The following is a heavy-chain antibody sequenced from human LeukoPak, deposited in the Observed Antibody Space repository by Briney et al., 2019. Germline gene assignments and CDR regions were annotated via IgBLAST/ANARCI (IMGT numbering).Heavy chain of an antibody. Sequence: PSETLSLTCTVSGGSISSYYWSWIRQPAGKGLEWIGRIYTSGSTNYNPSLKNRVTMSVDTSKNQFSLKLSSVTAADTAVYYCARDRGYSSSPLSPYYYYYMDVWGKGTTVTVSS. CDR3: ARDRGYSSSPLSPYYYYYMDV. J-gene: IGHJ6*03. D-gene: IGHD6-6*01. CDR1: GGSISSYY. V-gene: IGHV4-4*07. CDR2: IYTSGST.